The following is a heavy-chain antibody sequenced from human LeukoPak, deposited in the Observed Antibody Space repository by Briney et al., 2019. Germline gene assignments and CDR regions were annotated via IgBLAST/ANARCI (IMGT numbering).Heavy chain of an antibody. CDR1: GFTLCSYG. Sequence: PGRSLRLSCAASGFTLCSYGMHWVRQAPGKGLEWVAVISYDGKTKYYADSVKGRFTISRDNSKNTLYLEMNSLRTEDTAVYHCAKEKSSSNIDHCGQGTLVTVSS. J-gene: IGHJ4*02. CDR2: ISYDGKTK. CDR3: AKEKSSSNIDH. V-gene: IGHV3-30*18. D-gene: IGHD2-2*01.